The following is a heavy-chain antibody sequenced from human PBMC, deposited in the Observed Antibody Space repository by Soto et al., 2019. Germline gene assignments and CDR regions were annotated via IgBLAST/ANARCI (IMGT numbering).Heavy chain of an antibody. CDR2: INPSSGNT. D-gene: IGHD1-26*01. CDR1: GYTFTTYA. J-gene: IGHJ4*02. CDR3: ARAGVGATPNDY. Sequence: ASVKVSCKASGYTFTTYAMHWVRQVPGQRLEWMGIINPSSGNTKYSQKFQGRVTMTRDTSASTVYMELSSLRSEDTAVYYCARAGVGATPNDYWGQGTLVTVSS. V-gene: IGHV1-3*01.